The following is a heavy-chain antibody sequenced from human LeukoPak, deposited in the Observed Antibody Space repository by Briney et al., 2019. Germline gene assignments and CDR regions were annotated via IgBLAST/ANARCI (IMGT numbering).Heavy chain of an antibody. Sequence: SSETLSLTCTVSGGSITSGNYHWSWIRQPAGKGLEWIGRVYTSGSTNYNPSFKSRVTISADTSNNQFSLKLNSVTAADTAVYYCARDHPTPNAGYMDVWGKGTTVTVSS. V-gene: IGHV4-61*02. CDR3: ARDHPTPNAGYMDV. CDR2: VYTSGST. J-gene: IGHJ6*03. D-gene: IGHD2-8*01. CDR1: GGSITSGNYH.